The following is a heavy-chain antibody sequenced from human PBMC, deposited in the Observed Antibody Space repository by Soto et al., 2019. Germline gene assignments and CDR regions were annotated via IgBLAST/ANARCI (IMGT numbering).Heavy chain of an antibody. Sequence: PWETLSLTCTVSGGSISSYYWSWIRQPPGKGLEWIGYIFYSGSTNYSPSLKSRVTISVDRSKNQFSLKLSSVTAADTAVYYCAKLTYYYGSGSYRLEYWGQGIQVTVSS. CDR1: GGSISSYY. CDR2: IFYSGST. CDR3: AKLTYYYGSGSYRLEY. D-gene: IGHD3-10*01. J-gene: IGHJ4*02. V-gene: IGHV4-59*01.